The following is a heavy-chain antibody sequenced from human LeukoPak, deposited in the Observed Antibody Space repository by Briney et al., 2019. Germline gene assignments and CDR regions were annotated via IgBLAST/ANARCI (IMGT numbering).Heavy chain of an antibody. CDR1: GGSFSGYY. Sequence: SSETLSLTCAVYGGSFSGYYWSWIRQPPGKGLEWIGHINHCGSTNYNPSLKSRVTISVDTSKNQFSLKLSSVTAADTAVYYCARGQVISWLRLSYLDYWGQGTLGTVSS. CDR2: INHCGST. V-gene: IGHV4-34*01. J-gene: IGHJ4*02. CDR3: ARGQVISWLRLSYLDY. D-gene: IGHD5-12*01.